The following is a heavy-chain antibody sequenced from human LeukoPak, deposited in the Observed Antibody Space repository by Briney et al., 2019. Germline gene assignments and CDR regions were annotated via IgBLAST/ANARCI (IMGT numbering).Heavy chain of an antibody. CDR1: GFSFSSFS. CDR3: AREGLAAAGHDY. D-gene: IGHD6-13*01. Sequence: GGSLRLSCAASGFSFSSFSMNWVRQAPGKGLEWVSSISTSSGYKYYADSMKGRFTISRDNAKNSLYLQMNSLRAEDTAVYFCAREGLAAAGHDYWGQGTLVTVSS. J-gene: IGHJ4*02. V-gene: IGHV3-21*01. CDR2: ISTSSGYK.